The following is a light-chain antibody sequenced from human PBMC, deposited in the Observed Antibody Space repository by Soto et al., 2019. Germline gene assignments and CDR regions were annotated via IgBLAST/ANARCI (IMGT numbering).Light chain of an antibody. CDR1: EDISTF. CDR2: AAS. V-gene: IGKV1-16*01. CDR3: QHYNGYPQT. Sequence: DIQMTQSPSSRSASVVDSVTITFRATEDISTFLAWFQQKPGKPPKSLIYAASRLQSGVPSRFSGSGSATDFTLAISSLQPEDFGTYYCQHYNGYPQTFGQGTRLEI. J-gene: IGKJ5*01.